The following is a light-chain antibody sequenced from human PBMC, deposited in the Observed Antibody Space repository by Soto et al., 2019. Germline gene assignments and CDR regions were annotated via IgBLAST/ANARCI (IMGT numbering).Light chain of an antibody. V-gene: IGKV3-15*01. CDR3: LQHNSYPRT. Sequence: ETVMTQSPATLSVSPGEGATLSCRASRSISSSLAWYQQKPGRAPRLLIYGASTRATDIPARFSGSGSGTEFTLTISSLQSEDFATYYCLQHNSYPRTFGQGTKVEIK. CDR1: RSISSS. CDR2: GAS. J-gene: IGKJ1*01.